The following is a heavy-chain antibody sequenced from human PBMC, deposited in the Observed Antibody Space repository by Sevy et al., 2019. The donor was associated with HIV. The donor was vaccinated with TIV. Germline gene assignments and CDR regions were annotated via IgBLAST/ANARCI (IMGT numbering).Heavy chain of an antibody. CDR3: ARLRWDLVVVPGATPGCYFDQ. V-gene: IGHV4-4*08. J-gene: IGHJ4*02. CDR1: GDSINTYY. CDR2: VSTSGST. D-gene: IGHD2-2*01. Sequence: SETLSLTCTVSGDSINTYYWSWIRQPPGKGLEWIGYVSTSGSTNYNPSLKSRGTISLDTSRNQVSLKVTCVTAADAAVYYCARLRWDLVVVPGATPGCYFDQWGQGTLVTVSS.